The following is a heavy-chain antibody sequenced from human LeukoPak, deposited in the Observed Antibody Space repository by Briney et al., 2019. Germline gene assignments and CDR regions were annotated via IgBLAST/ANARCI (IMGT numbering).Heavy chain of an antibody. J-gene: IGHJ4*02. CDR3: ARPRIWFGNTLEDY. V-gene: IGHV3-53*01. CDR1: GFTVSSNY. Sequence: GGSLRLSCAASGFTVSSNYMSWVRQAPGKGLEWVSVIYSGGSTYYADSVMGRFTISRDNSKNTLYLQMNSLRAEDTAVYYCARPRIWFGNTLEDYWGQGTLVTVSS. CDR2: IYSGGST. D-gene: IGHD3-10*01.